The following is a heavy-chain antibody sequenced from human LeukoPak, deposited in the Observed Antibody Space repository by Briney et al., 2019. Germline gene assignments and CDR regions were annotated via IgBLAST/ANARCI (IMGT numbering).Heavy chain of an antibody. V-gene: IGHV3-43*02. CDR1: GLTFDDYA. D-gene: IGHD1-26*01. CDR2: ISGDGGST. CDR3: AKARYSGSYYSSWGPDY. J-gene: IGHJ4*02. Sequence: GGSLRLSCAASGLTFDDYAMHWVRQAPGKGLEWVSLISGDGGSTYYADSVKGRFTISRDNSKNSLYLQMNSLRTEDTALYYCAKARYSGSYYSSWGPDYWGQGTLVTVSS.